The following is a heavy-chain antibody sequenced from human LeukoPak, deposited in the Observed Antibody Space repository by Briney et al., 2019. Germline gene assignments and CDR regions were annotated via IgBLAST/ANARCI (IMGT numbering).Heavy chain of an antibody. J-gene: IGHJ6*02. D-gene: IGHD3-10*01. CDR2: ISWNSGSI. V-gene: IGHV3-9*01. CDR1: GFTLDDYA. CDR3: AKDKGSGSYYYGMDV. Sequence: TGGSLRLSCAASGFTLDDYAMHWVRQAPGKGLEWVSGISWNSGSIGYADSVKGRFTISRDNAKNSLYLQMNSLRAEDTALYYCAKDKGSGSYYYGMDVWGQGTTVTVSS.